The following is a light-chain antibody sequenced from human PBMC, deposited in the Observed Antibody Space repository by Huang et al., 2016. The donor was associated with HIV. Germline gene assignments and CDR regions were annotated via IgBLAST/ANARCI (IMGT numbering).Light chain of an antibody. CDR1: QSLGTN. V-gene: IGKV3-15*01. CDR3: QQYNYWPIT. CDR2: GAS. J-gene: IGKJ5*01. Sequence: EVVMTQSPATLSVSPGERATLSCRASQSLGTNLAGYQQRPVQAPSLLIYGASTRAPGLPPKFSGSGSGIEFTLTISSLQSEDFAIYYCQQYNYWPITFGQGTRLEIK.